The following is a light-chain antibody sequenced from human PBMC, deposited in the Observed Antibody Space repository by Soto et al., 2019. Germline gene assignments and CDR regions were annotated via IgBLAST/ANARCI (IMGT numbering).Light chain of an antibody. CDR3: QQYNNYWT. J-gene: IGKJ1*01. Sequence: DIQMTQSPSTLSASVGDRVTITCRASQSISSWLAWYQQKPGKAPKLLIYDASTLESGVPSRFSGSGSGTEFTLTISSLQRDDFATYYCQQYNNYWTFGHGT. CDR2: DAS. CDR1: QSISSW. V-gene: IGKV1-5*01.